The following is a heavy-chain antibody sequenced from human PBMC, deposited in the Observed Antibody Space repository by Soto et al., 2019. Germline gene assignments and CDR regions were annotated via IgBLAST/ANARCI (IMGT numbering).Heavy chain of an antibody. CDR3: ARHADLYYFDY. J-gene: IGHJ4*02. Sequence: QLQLQESGPGLVKPSETLSLTCTVSGGSISSNNYFWGWIRQPPGKGLEWIGSISYSGSTYYNPSLKSRVTISVDTSQNQFSLKLSSVTAADTAVYYCARHADLYYFDYWGQGTLVTVSS. CDR2: ISYSGST. CDR1: GGSISSNNYF. V-gene: IGHV4-39*01.